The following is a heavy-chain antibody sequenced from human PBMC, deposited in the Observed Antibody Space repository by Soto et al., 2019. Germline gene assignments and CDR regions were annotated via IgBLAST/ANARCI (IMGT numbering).Heavy chain of an antibody. D-gene: IGHD6-13*01. Sequence: SETLSLTCTVSGGSISSYYWSWIRQPPGKGLEWIGYIYYSGSTNYNPSLKSRVTISVDTSKNQFSLKLSSVTAADTAVYYCARVVAYSSSWFDPWGQGTLVTVSS. J-gene: IGHJ5*02. CDR3: ARVVAYSSSWFDP. V-gene: IGHV4-59*01. CDR2: IYYSGST. CDR1: GGSISSYY.